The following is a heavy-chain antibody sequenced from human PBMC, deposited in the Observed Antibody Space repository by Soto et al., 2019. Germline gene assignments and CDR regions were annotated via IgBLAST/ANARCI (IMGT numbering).Heavy chain of an antibody. Sequence: EVQLVESGGVVVQPGGSLRLSCAASGFTFDDFSMHWVRQAPGKGLGWVSLIGRDAINTYYADFVKGRFTISRDNIKNFLYLQMNGLTNEDTAFYYCAKERPDTHWTSFDAWCPGTLVTVSS. J-gene: IGHJ4*02. CDR1: GFTFDDFS. CDR3: AKERPDTHWTSFDA. D-gene: IGHD1-1*01. V-gene: IGHV3-43*01. CDR2: IGRDAINT.